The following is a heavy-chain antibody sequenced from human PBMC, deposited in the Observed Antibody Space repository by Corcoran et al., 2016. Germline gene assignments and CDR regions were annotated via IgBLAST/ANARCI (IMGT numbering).Heavy chain of an antibody. J-gene: IGHJ5*02. CDR3: ARGYYDSIGYLGWFDP. V-gene: IGHV1-3*01. CDR1: GYTFTSYA. D-gene: IGHD3-22*01. Sequence: QVQLVQSGAEVKKPGASVKVSCKASGYTFTSYAMHWVRQAPGQRLEWMGWINAGNGNTKYSQKFQGRVTITRDTSARTAYMELSGLRSEDTAVYYGARGYYDSIGYLGWFDPWGQGTLVTVSS. CDR2: INAGNGNT.